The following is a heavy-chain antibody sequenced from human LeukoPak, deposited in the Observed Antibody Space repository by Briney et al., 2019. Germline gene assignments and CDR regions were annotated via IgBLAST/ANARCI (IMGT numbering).Heavy chain of an antibody. V-gene: IGHV3-23*01. CDR1: GFTCSSYA. Sequence: GGALRLSCAASGFTCSSYAMSWGRQAPGKGLVWVSAIRGCGGSTYYADSVKGRFTISRDNSKNTLYLQMNTLRAEDTAVYYCAKPHYYGSGSYPYYYGMDVWGKGTTVTVSS. D-gene: IGHD3-10*01. CDR2: IRGCGGST. J-gene: IGHJ6*04. CDR3: AKPHYYGSGSYPYYYGMDV.